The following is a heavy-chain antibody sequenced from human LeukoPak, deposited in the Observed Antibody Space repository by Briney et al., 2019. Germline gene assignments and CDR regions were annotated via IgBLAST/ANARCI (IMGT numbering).Heavy chain of an antibody. J-gene: IGHJ5*02. CDR3: TRDHLPRRGPYRYGYYWFDP. V-gene: IGHV3-11*01. CDR2: ISSSGSTT. D-gene: IGHD5-18*01. CDR1: GFTFSDYY. Sequence: NPGRSLRLSCAASGFTFSDYYMGWIRQAPGKGLEWVSYISSSGSTTYYADSVKGRFTISRDNAKNSLYLQMNSLRAEDTAVYYCTRDHLPRRGPYRYGYYWFDPWGQGPLVTVSS.